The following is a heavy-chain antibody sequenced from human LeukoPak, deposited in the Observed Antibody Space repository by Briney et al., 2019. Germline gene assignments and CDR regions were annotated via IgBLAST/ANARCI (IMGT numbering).Heavy chain of an antibody. V-gene: IGHV4-30-2*01. Sequence: SETLSLTCAVSGGSISSGGYSWSWIRQPPGKGLEWIGYIYHSGSTNYNPSLKSRVTISVDASKNQFSLKLSSVTAADTAVYYCARARFLEWLLTYYGMDVWGQGTTVTVSS. CDR3: ARARFLEWLLTYYGMDV. J-gene: IGHJ6*02. CDR1: GGSISSGGYS. CDR2: IYHSGST. D-gene: IGHD3-3*01.